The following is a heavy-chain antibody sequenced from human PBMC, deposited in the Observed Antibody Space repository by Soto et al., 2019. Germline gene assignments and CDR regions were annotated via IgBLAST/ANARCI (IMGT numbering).Heavy chain of an antibody. CDR1: GFTFNNLP. CDR2: INESGDST. Sequence: EVHLLESGGGLVQPGGSLRLSCAASGFTFNNLPMGWVRQAPGKGLKYVPSINESGDSTFYADSVKVRLTISRDTSKSTLHLQMNSLRADDTAVYYCVKRNCGNCPWSSWGQGTLVTVSS. V-gene: IGHV3-23*01. J-gene: IGHJ4*02. D-gene: IGHD2-21*01. CDR3: VKRNCGNCPWSS.